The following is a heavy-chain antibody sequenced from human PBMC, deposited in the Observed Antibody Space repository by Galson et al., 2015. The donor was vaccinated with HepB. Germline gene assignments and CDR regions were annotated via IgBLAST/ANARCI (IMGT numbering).Heavy chain of an antibody. CDR2: FDPEDGET. J-gene: IGHJ1*01. V-gene: IGHV1-24*01. Sequence: SVKVSCKVSGYTLTELSMHWVRQAPGQGLEWMGGFDPEDGETIYAQKFQGRVTMTKDTSTDTAYMELSSLRSEDTAVYYCATVQGCWYPEYFQHWGQGTLVTVSS. CDR1: GYTLTELS. CDR3: ATVQGCWYPEYFQH. D-gene: IGHD6-13*01.